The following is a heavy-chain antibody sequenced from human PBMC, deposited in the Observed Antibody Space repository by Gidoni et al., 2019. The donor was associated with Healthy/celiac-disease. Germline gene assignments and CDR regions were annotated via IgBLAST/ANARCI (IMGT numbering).Heavy chain of an antibody. CDR3: GTMLPGPGDY. D-gene: IGHD3-10*02. J-gene: IGHJ4*02. CDR2: ISSSSSYI. V-gene: IGHV3-21*06. Sequence: EVQLVESGGGLVKPGGALRLSCAAPGFTCSSYSMNWVRQARGKGLEWGSTISSSSSYIYYADSVKGRFTISRDNAKNSLYLQMNSLRAEDTAVYYCGTMLPGPGDYWGQGTLVTVSS. CDR1: GFTCSSYS.